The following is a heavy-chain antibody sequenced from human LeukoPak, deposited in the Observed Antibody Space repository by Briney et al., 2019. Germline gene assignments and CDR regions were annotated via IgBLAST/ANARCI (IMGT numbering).Heavy chain of an antibody. CDR3: ARWVAARPRSYYYYYMDV. D-gene: IGHD6-6*01. V-gene: IGHV1-18*01. J-gene: IGHJ6*03. CDR2: ISAYNGNT. Sequence: GASVKVSCKASGYTFTSYGISWVRQAPGQGLEWMGWISAYNGNTNYAQKLQGRVTMTTDTSTSTAYMELRSLRSDDTAVYYCARWVAARPRSYYYYYMDVWGKGTTVTVSS. CDR1: GYTFTSYG.